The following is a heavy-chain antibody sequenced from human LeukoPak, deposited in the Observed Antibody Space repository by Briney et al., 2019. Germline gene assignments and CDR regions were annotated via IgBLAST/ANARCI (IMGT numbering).Heavy chain of an antibody. V-gene: IGHV4-59*01. D-gene: IGHD3-3*01. CDR1: GGSLSSYY. CDR2: IYYSGST. CDR3: ASAPLEWLYLLDY. J-gene: IGHJ4*02. Sequence: SETLSLTCTVSGGSLSSYYWSWFRQPPGKGLEWIGYIYYSGSTNYNPSLKSRVTISVDTSKNQFSLKLTSVTAADTAVYYCASAPLEWLYLLDYWGQGTLVTVSS.